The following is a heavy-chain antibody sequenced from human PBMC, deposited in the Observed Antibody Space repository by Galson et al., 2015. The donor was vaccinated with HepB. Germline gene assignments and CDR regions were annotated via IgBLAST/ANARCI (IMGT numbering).Heavy chain of an antibody. CDR3: ARDRGGGYTSGWYPYYYYYGMDV. D-gene: IGHD6-19*01. CDR2: ILFDGSIK. J-gene: IGHJ6*02. V-gene: IGHV3-30*04. CDR1: GFTFSSHA. Sequence: SLRLSCAASGFTFSSHAMHWVRQAPGKGLEWVAVILFDGSIKNYADSVKGRFTISRDNSKNTLDLQMNSLRAEDTAVYYCARDRGGGYTSGWYPYYYYYGMDVWGQGTTVTVSS.